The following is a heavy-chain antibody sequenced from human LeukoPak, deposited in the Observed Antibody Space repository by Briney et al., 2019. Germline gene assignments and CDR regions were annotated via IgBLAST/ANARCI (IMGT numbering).Heavy chain of an antibody. J-gene: IGHJ4*02. CDR3: AREDYGDYGKIDY. Sequence: GGSLRLSCAASGFTFSSYAMHWVRQAPGKGLEWVAVISYDGSNKYYADSVKGRFTISRDNSKNTLYLQMNSLRAEDTAVYYCAREDYGDYGKIDYWGQGTLVTVSS. CDR1: GFTFSSYA. D-gene: IGHD4-17*01. V-gene: IGHV3-30-3*01. CDR2: ISYDGSNK.